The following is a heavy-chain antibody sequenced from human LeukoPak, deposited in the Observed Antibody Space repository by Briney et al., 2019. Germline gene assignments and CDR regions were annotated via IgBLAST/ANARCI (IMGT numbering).Heavy chain of an antibody. CDR2: ISSNGGST. D-gene: IGHD6-6*01. J-gene: IGHJ6*02. CDR3: VKLGYSSSSSDYYYGMDV. CDR1: GFTFSSYA. Sequence: GGSLRLSCSASGFTFSSYAMHWVRQAPGKGLEYVSAISSNGGSTYYADSVKGRFTISRDNSKNTLYLQMSSLRAEDTAVYYCVKLGYSSSSSDYYYGMDVWGQGTTATVSS. V-gene: IGHV3-64D*09.